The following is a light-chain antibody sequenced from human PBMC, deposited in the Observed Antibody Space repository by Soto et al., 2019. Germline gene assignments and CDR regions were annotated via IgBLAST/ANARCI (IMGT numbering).Light chain of an antibody. CDR2: DAS. Sequence: EFVLTQSPGTLSLSPGERATLSCRASQTVRNNYLAWYQQKPGQAPRLLIYDASSRATGIPDRFSGGGSGTDFTLNISRLETEDFDVYYCQQFSSYPLTFGGGTKVDIK. V-gene: IGKV3-20*01. CDR3: QQFSSYPLT. CDR1: QTVRNNY. J-gene: IGKJ4*01.